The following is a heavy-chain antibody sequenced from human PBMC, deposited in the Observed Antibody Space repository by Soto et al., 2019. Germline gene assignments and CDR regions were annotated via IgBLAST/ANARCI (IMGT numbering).Heavy chain of an antibody. CDR2: ISTYNGYT. Sequence: QVQLVQSGPEVRKPGASVKVSCEASGYTFTTSGISWVRQVPGQGLEWMGRISTYNGYTNSAQNFQGRVLMTADTSTGTAYMDLMSLKSDDTAVYYCATQGSWPYYYYGLDVWGQGTTVTVSS. CDR1: GYTFTTSG. D-gene: IGHD1-26*01. V-gene: IGHV1-18*01. J-gene: IGHJ6*02. CDR3: ATQGSWPYYYYGLDV.